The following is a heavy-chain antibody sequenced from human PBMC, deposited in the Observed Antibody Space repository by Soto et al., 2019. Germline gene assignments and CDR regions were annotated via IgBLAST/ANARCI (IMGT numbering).Heavy chain of an antibody. CDR2: IIPIFGTA. Sequence: SVKVSCKASGGTFSSYAISWVRQAPGQGLEWMGGIIPIFGTANYAQKFQGRVTITADESTSTAYMELSSLRSEDTAVYYCARSFYYYDSSSDAFDIWGQGTMVTVSS. CDR3: ARSFYYYDSSSDAFDI. V-gene: IGHV1-69*13. D-gene: IGHD3-22*01. CDR1: GGTFSSYA. J-gene: IGHJ3*02.